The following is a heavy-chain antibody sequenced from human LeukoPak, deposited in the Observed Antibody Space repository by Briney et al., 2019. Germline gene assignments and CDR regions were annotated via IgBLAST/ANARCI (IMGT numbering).Heavy chain of an antibody. CDR3: AKRGVVIRVILVGFHKEAYYFDS. V-gene: IGHV3-23*01. CDR1: GFTFSNFA. CDR2: ISGSGGGT. Sequence: GGSLRLSCGASGFTFSNFAMTWVRQAPGRGLEWVAGISGSGGGTNYADSVKGRFTISRDNPKNTLYLQMNRLRAEDTAVYFCAKRGVVIRVILVGFHKEAYYFDSWGQGALVTVSS. D-gene: IGHD3-22*01. J-gene: IGHJ4*02.